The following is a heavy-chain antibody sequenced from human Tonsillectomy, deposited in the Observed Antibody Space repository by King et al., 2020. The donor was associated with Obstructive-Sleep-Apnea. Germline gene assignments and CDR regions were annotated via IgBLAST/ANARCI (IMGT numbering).Heavy chain of an antibody. V-gene: IGHV3-30*02. CDR2: LLSDGTKT. D-gene: IGHD3-9*01. CDR1: GFTFSNFG. Sequence: VQLVESGGGVVQPGGSLRLSCATSGFTFSNFGMYWVRQSPGKGLEWVAFLLSDGTKTYYADSMKGRFTISRDTSKNTLYLQMNSLRAEDTAVYYCVKDWYDIVTASGLGDYWGKGTLVTVSS. CDR3: VKDWYDIVTASGLGDY. J-gene: IGHJ4*02.